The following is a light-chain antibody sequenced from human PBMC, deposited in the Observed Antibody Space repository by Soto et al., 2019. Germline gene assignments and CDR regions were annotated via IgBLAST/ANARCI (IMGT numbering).Light chain of an antibody. CDR3: HQYGTSPET. J-gene: IGKJ1*01. V-gene: IGKV3-20*01. Sequence: DIVLTQSPGTLSLSPWERVTLSCMASQSVTGSSIAWFQQKPGQAPRLLMYGASSRATGIPDRFSGSGSGTDFTLTISRLEPEDFAVYFCHQYGTSPETFGQGTKVDIK. CDR2: GAS. CDR1: QSVTGSS.